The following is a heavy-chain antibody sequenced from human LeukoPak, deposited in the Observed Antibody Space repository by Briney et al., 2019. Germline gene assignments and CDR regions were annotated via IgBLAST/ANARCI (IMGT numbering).Heavy chain of an antibody. D-gene: IGHD1-1*01. V-gene: IGHV1-18*01. CDR1: GYTFSNYG. CDR3: ARDIATVQHQD. Sequence: ASVKVSCXASGYTFSNYGISWVRQAPGRGLEWMGWISAQTGNTNYVQKFQGRVTMTTDTPTSTAYMELRSLRSDDTAVYYCARDIATVQHQDWGQGTLVTVSS. J-gene: IGHJ4*02. CDR2: ISAQTGNT.